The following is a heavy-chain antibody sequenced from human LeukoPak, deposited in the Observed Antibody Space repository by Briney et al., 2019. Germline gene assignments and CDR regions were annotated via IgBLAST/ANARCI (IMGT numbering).Heavy chain of an antibody. Sequence: PSETLSLTCTVSGGSISSYYWSWIRQPPGKGLEWIGYIYYSGSTNYNPSLKSRVTISVDTSKNQFSLKLSSVTAADTAVYYCARNSQTYYYGSGSYYYYFDYWGQGTLVTVSS. CDR2: IYYSGST. CDR3: ARNSQTYYYGSGSYYYYFDY. V-gene: IGHV4-59*01. CDR1: GGSISSYY. D-gene: IGHD3-10*01. J-gene: IGHJ4*02.